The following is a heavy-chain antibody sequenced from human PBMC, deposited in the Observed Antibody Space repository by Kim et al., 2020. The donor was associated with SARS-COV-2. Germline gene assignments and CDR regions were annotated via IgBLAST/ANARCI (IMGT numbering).Heavy chain of an antibody. J-gene: IGHJ2*01. CDR2: MNPNSGNT. Sequence: ASVKVSCKASGYTFTDYDINWVRQATGQGLEWMGWMNPNSGNTGFAQKFQGRVTMTRNTSISTAYMELSSLRSEDTAVYYCARVRYCSGGSCYPRLYWYFDLWGRGTLVTVSS. V-gene: IGHV1-8*01. CDR1: GYTFTDYD. D-gene: IGHD2-15*01. CDR3: ARVRYCSGGSCYPRLYWYFDL.